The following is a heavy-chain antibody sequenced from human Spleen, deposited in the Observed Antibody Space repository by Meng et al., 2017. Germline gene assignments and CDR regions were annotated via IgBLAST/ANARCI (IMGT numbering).Heavy chain of an antibody. Sequence: SETLSLTCAVSGYSISSGYNWGWIRQPPGKGLEWIGSLYHSGNTYYNPSLKSRVTISADTSKNQFSLKLSSVTAADTAVYYCARDTYYYDSSGYWINWGQGTLVTVSS. CDR1: GYSISSGYN. CDR3: ARDTYYYDSSGYWIN. CDR2: LYHSGNT. D-gene: IGHD3-22*01. J-gene: IGHJ4*02. V-gene: IGHV4-38-2*02.